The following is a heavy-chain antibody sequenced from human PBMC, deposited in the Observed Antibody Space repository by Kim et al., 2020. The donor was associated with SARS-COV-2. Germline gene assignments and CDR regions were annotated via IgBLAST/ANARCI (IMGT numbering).Heavy chain of an antibody. CDR2: ICGSGGNT. D-gene: IGHD2-2*01. CDR3: AKGSRTSCYSALDH. Sequence: GGSLRLSCTASGFTFANYAMSWVRQAPGKGLEWVSVICGSGGNTSYADSVKGRFTISRDNSKNTLYLQMNSLRDEDTALYYCAKGSRTSCYSALDHWGQGTLVTVSS. J-gene: IGHJ4*02. CDR1: GFTFANYA. V-gene: IGHV3-23*01.